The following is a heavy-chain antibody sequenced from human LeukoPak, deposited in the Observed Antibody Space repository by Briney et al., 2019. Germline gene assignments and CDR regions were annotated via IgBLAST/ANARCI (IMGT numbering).Heavy chain of an antibody. V-gene: IGHV3-30*02. CDR1: GFTFSAYA. CDR2: IRYDGSNK. D-gene: IGHD3-3*01. CDR3: ARGLWSGLIPCTVNYWYFDL. Sequence: PGGSLRLSCAASGFTFSAYAMAWVRQAPGKGLEWVAFIRYDGSNKSYADSVKGRFTISRDNSKNTLYLQMNSLRAEDTAVYYCARGLWSGLIPCTVNYWYFDLWGRGTLVTVSS. J-gene: IGHJ2*01.